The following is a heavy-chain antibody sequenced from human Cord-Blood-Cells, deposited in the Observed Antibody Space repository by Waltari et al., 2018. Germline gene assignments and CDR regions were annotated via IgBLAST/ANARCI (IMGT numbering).Heavy chain of an antibody. CDR3: ASGGSGWYFDY. J-gene: IGHJ4*02. CDR1: GFTFSRYA. CDR2: ISYDGSNK. D-gene: IGHD6-19*01. V-gene: IGHV3-30-3*01. Sequence: QVQLVESGGGVVQPGRSLRLSCAASGFTFSRYALHWVRQAPGKGLGWVAVISYDGSNKYYADSVKGRFTISRDNSKNTLYLQMNSLRAEDTEVDYCASGGSGWYFDYWGQGTLVTVSS.